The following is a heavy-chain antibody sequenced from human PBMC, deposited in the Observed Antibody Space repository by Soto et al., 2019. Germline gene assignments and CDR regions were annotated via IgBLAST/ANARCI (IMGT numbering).Heavy chain of an antibody. V-gene: IGHV1-69*08. CDR3: ARDFYGSESPYFDY. CDR2: IIPILGIA. J-gene: IGHJ4*02. D-gene: IGHD3-10*01. CDR1: GGTFSSYT. Sequence: QVQLVQSGAEVKKPGSSVKVSCKASGGTFSSYTISWVRQAPGQGLEWMGRIIPILGIANYAQKFQGRVTMTAAKSTSTAYMERSSLRSEDTAVYYCARDFYGSESPYFDYWVQGTLVTVSS.